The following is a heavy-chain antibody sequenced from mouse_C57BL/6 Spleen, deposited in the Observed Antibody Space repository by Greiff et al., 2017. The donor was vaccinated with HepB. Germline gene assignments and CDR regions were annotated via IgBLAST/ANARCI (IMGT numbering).Heavy chain of an antibody. V-gene: IGHV1-55*01. D-gene: IGHD2-4*01. Sequence: VQLQQSGAELVKPGASVKMSCKASGYTFTSYWITWVKQRPGQGLEWIGDIYPGSGSTNYNEKFKSKATLTVDTSSSTAYMQLSSLTSEDSAVYYCAIYYDYDAWFAYWGQGTLVTVSA. CDR2: IYPGSGST. CDR3: AIYYDYDAWFAY. J-gene: IGHJ3*01. CDR1: GYTFTSYW.